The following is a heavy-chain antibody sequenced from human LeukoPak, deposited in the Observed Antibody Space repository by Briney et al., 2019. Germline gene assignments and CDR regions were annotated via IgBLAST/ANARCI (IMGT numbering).Heavy chain of an antibody. CDR3: AKLPHRGTTLYYFDY. V-gene: IGHV3-23*01. J-gene: IGHJ4*02. CDR2: ISGSDDST. D-gene: IGHD1-7*01. Sequence: GGSLRLSCAASGFTVSSNYMSWVRQAPGKGLEWVSSISGSDDSTYYADSVKGRFTISRDNSKNTLYLQMNSLRAEDTAVYYCAKLPHRGTTLYYFDYWGQGTLVTVSS. CDR1: GFTVSSNY.